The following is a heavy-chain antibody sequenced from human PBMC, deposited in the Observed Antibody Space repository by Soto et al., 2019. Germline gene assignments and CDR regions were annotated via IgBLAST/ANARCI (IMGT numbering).Heavy chain of an antibody. V-gene: IGHV4-31*03. D-gene: IGHD2-2*01. Sequence: PSETLSLTCTVSGGSISSGGYYWSWIRQHPGKGLEWIGYIYYSGSTYYNPSLKSRVTISVDTSKNQFSLKLSSVTAADTAVYYCARSPVVPAGFDYWGQGTLVTVSS. CDR1: GGSISSGGYY. CDR2: IYYSGST. CDR3: ARSPVVPAGFDY. J-gene: IGHJ4*02.